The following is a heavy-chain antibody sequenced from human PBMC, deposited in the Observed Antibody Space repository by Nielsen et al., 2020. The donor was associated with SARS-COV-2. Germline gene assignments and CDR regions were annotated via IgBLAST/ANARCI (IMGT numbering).Heavy chain of an antibody. Sequence: SVQVSCQPSGYTLTSYGISWVRQAPGQGLEWMGWISDYNGNTNYPQKLQGRVTMTTDTSKSTAYMELRSLRSDDTAVYYCARGVGVTNRNSNWFDPWGQGTLVTVSS. D-gene: IGHD3-10*01. CDR3: ARGVGVTNRNSNWFDP. CDR1: GYTLTSYG. V-gene: IGHV1-18*01. CDR2: ISDYNGNT. J-gene: IGHJ5*02.